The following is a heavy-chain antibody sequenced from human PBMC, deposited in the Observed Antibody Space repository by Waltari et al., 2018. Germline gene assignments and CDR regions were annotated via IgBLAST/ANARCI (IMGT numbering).Heavy chain of an antibody. D-gene: IGHD6-19*01. CDR2: IYHSGST. CDR1: AGSISRSYW. J-gene: IGHJ6*03. CDR3: ARSLAVANTLTHYYYMNV. V-gene: IGHV4-4*02. Sequence: QVQLQESGPGLVQPSGTLSLTCPVPAGSISRSYWWSWVRQPPGPGLEWLGEIYHSGSTNYNPSLKSRVTISVDKSKNQFSLKLTSVTAADSAVYLCARSLAVANTLTHYYYMNVWGKGTTVTVSS.